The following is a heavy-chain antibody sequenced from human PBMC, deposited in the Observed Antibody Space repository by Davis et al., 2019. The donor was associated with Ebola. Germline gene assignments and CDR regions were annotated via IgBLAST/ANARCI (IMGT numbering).Heavy chain of an antibody. Sequence: GGSLRLSCAASGFTFSDYSMSWVRQAPGKALDWLSYISIGATTTYYADSVKSRFSSPRDNAKSSLFLQMNSLRDEDTAVYYCARVNLWSRGWGMDVWGKGTTVTVSS. CDR1: GFTFSDYS. CDR3: ARVNLWSRGWGMDV. CDR2: ISIGATTT. D-gene: IGHD2-21*01. J-gene: IGHJ6*03. V-gene: IGHV3-48*02.